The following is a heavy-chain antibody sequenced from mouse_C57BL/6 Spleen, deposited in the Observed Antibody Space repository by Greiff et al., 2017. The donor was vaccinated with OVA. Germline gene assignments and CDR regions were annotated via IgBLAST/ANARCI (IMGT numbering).Heavy chain of an antibody. V-gene: IGHV1-52*01. J-gene: IGHJ2*01. D-gene: IGHD3-2*02. CDR3: AKPREQRRRDYFDY. Sequence: QVQLQQPGAELVRPGSSVKLSCKASGYTFTSYWMHWVKQRPIQGLEWIGNIDPSDSETHYNQKFKDKATLTVDKSSSTAYMQLSSLTSEGSAVYYGAKPREQRRRDYFDYWGQGTTLTVSS. CDR1: GYTFTSYW. CDR2: IDPSDSET.